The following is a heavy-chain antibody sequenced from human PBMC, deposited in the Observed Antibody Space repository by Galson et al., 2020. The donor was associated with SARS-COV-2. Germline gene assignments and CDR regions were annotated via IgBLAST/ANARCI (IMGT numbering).Heavy chain of an antibody. V-gene: IGHV4-61*02. Sequence: SETLSLTCTVSGGSISSGSYYWSWIRQPAGKGLEWIGRIYTSGSTNYNPSLKSRVTISVDTSKNQFSLKLSSVTAADTAVYYCARVIPENYYDSSGYLHQENWFDPWGQVTLVTVSS. CDR3: ARVIPENYYDSSGYLHQENWFDP. D-gene: IGHD3-22*01. CDR1: GGSISSGSYY. CDR2: IYTSGST. J-gene: IGHJ5*02.